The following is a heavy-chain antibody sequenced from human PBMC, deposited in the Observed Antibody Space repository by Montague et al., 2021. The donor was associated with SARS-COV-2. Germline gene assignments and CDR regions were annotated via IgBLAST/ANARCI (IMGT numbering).Heavy chain of an antibody. CDR2: IDDSGST. Sequence: SETLSLTCTVSGGSISSSSYYWGWIRQPPGKGLEWIGSIDDSGSTYYNPSLKSRVTISVDTSKNKFSLKLISVTAADTAVYYCARHTPFWSGSKHPFDYWGQGTLVTVSS. J-gene: IGHJ4*02. D-gene: IGHD3-3*01. CDR3: ARHTPFWSGSKHPFDY. CDR1: GGSISSSSYY. V-gene: IGHV4-39*01.